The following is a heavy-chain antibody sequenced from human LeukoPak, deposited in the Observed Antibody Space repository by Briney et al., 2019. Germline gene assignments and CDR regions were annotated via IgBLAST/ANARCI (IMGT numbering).Heavy chain of an antibody. J-gene: IGHJ4*02. CDR2: IDGAASNT. CDR1: GFSFSSFA. D-gene: IGHD6-19*01. Sequence: PGGSLRLSCRASGFSFSSFAMNWVRQAPGKGLEWVSSIDGAASNTYCADSVKGRFTLSRDKSKNAVFLQMNSLRVEDTAMYYCARDRVLVVAGFFEYWGPGTLVTVSS. V-gene: IGHV3-23*01. CDR3: ARDRVLVVAGFFEY.